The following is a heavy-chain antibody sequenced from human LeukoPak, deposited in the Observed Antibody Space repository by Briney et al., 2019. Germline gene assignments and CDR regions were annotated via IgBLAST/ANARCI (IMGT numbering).Heavy chain of an antibody. CDR3: ARGVGYYYDSSGYSEVP. V-gene: IGHV3-48*01. CDR2: ISSSSSTI. J-gene: IGHJ5*02. CDR1: GFTFSSYS. Sequence: PGGSLRLSCAASGFTFSSYSMNWVRQAPGKGLEWVSYISSSSSTIYYADSVKGRFTISRDNAKNSLYLQMNSLRAEDTAVHYCARGVGYYYDSSGYSEVPWGQGTLVTVSS. D-gene: IGHD3-22*01.